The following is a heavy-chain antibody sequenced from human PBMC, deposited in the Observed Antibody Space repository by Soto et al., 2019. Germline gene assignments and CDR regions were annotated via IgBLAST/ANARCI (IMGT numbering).Heavy chain of an antibody. CDR1: GFTFSSYW. CDR2: IKQDGSEK. D-gene: IGHD3-10*01. V-gene: IGHV3-7*01. J-gene: IGHJ6*03. CDR3: ARVPGSYYPDIAANYYYYYYMDV. Sequence: GGSLRLSCAASGFTFSSYWMSWVRQAPGKGLEWVANIKQDGSEKYYVDSVKGRFTISRDNAKNSLYLQMNSLRAEDTAVYYCARVPGSYYPDIAANYYYYYYMDVWGKGTTVTVSS.